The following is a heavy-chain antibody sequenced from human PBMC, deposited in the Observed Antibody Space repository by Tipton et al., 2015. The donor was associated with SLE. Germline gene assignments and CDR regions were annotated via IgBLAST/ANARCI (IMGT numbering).Heavy chain of an antibody. CDR3: ARHQSSGPEPYY. V-gene: IGHV4-39*07. CDR2: IYFSGST. CDR1: GDSINSPNHY. Sequence: TLSLTCTVSGDSINSPNHYWGWFRQPPGKGLEWIGRIYFSGSTYYNPSLKSRVTISVDTSKNQFYLKLSSVIAADTAMYYCARHQSSGPEPYYWGQGTLVTVSS. D-gene: IGHD3-22*01. J-gene: IGHJ4*02.